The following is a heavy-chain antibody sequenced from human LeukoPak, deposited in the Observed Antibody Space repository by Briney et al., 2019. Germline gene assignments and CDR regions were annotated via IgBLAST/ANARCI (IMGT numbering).Heavy chain of an antibody. V-gene: IGHV3-43*02. D-gene: IGHD3-22*01. CDR2: ISGDGGST. Sequence: GGSLRLSXAASGFTFDDYAMHWVRQAPGKGLEWVSLISGDGGSTYYADSVKGRFTISRDYSKNSLYLQMNSLRTEDTALYYCAKEHYYDSSGSDFDYWGQGTLVTVSS. CDR3: AKEHYYDSSGSDFDY. J-gene: IGHJ4*02. CDR1: GFTFDDYA.